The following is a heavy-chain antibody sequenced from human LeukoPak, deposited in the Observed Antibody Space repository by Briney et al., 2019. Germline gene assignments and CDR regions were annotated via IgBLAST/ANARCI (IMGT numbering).Heavy chain of an antibody. V-gene: IGHV4-39*01. CDR1: GGSISSNTYF. D-gene: IGHD5/OR15-5a*01. J-gene: IGHJ5*02. CDR2: IRYSGST. Sequence: SETLSLTRNVSGGSISSNTYFWGWIRRPPGEGLEWVGSIRYSGSTYYNPSLKSRVTISVDTSKNQFSLSLSSLTAADTAVYYCATSDTVSTYNWSDPWGQGTLVTVS. CDR3: ATSDTVSTYNWSDP.